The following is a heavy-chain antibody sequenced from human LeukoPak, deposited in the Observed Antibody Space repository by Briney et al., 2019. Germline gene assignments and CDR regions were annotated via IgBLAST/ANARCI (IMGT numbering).Heavy chain of an antibody. Sequence: SETLSLTCAVYGGSFSGYYWSWIRQPPGKGLEWIGEINHSGCTNYNPSLKSRVTISVDTSKNQFSLKLSSVTAADTAVYYCARGRNYYGSGSYRYFDYWGQGTLVTVSS. CDR3: ARGRNYYGSGSYRYFDY. CDR2: INHSGCT. D-gene: IGHD3-10*01. J-gene: IGHJ4*02. CDR1: GGSFSGYY. V-gene: IGHV4-34*01.